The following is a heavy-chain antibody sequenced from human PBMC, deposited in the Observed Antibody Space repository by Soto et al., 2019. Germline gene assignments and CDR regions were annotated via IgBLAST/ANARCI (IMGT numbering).Heavy chain of an antibody. CDR1: GFTFSSYA. CDR3: AKFRAAMVRGALDP. CDR2: ISGSGGST. J-gene: IGHJ5*02. Sequence: PGGSLRLSCAASGFTFSSYAMSWVRQAPGKGLEWVSAISGSGGSTYYADSVKGRFTISRDNSKNTLYLQMNSLRAEDTAVYYCAKFRAAMVRGALDPWGQGTLVTVSS. V-gene: IGHV3-23*01. D-gene: IGHD3-10*01.